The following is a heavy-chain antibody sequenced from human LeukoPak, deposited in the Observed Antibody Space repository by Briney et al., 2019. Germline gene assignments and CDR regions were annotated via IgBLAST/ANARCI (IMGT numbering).Heavy chain of an antibody. J-gene: IGHJ4*02. V-gene: IGHV1-2*06. D-gene: IGHD6-19*01. CDR3: ARGPGYSSDWTY. Sequence: ASVKVSCKASGYTFTDYYMHWVRQAPGQGLEWMGRINPNSGGTNYAQKFQGRVTMTRDTSITTAYMELSRLRSDDTAVYYCARGPGYSSDWTYGGQGTPVTVSS. CDR2: INPNSGGT. CDR1: GYTFTDYY.